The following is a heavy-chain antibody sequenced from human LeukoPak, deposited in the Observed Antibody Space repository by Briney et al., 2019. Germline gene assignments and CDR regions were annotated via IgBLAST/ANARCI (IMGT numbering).Heavy chain of an antibody. D-gene: IGHD1-1*01. CDR1: GFTFSSYG. V-gene: IGHV3-30*02. Sequence: PGGSLRLSCAASGFTFSSYGMHWVRQAPGKGLEWVAFIRYDGSTKYYADSVKGRFTISRDNSKNTVYLQINTLRTDDAAIYYCAKPYPTLTTSAVLDNWGQGTLVTVSS. J-gene: IGHJ4*02. CDR3: AKPYPTLTTSAVLDN. CDR2: IRYDGSTK.